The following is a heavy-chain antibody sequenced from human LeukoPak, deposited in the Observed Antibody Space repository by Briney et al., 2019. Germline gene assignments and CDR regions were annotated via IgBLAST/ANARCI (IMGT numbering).Heavy chain of an antibody. D-gene: IGHD1-26*01. CDR3: AKDIALYREPLEY. CDR1: GFTFRTNG. J-gene: IGHJ4*02. V-gene: IGHV3-30*02. CDR2: VRYDGADK. Sequence: GGSLRLSCVASGFTFRTNGMHWGRQAPGKGLEWVSFVRYDGADKNYLDSVKGRFTISRDNSKNTLYLQMTSLRAEDTAVYYCAKDIALYREPLEYWGQGTLVTVSS.